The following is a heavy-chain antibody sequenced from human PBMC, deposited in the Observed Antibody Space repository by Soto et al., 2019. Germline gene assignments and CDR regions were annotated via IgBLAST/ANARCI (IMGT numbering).Heavy chain of an antibody. CDR2: INPNSGGT. CDR3: ARDFQRYCSGGSCYWFDP. CDR1: GYTFTGYY. V-gene: IGHV1-2*02. J-gene: IGHJ5*02. Sequence: ASVKVSCKASGYTFTGYYMHWVRQAPGQGLEWMGWINPNSGGTNYAQKFQGRVTMTRDTSISTAYMELSRLRSDDTAVYYCARDFQRYCSGGSCYWFDPWGQGTL. D-gene: IGHD2-15*01.